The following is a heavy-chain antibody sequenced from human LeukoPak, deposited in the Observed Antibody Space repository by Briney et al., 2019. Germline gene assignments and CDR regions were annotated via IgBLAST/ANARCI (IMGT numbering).Heavy chain of an antibody. J-gene: IGHJ2*01. CDR1: GFTFRSYA. Sequence: SGGSLRLSCAASGFTFRSYAMSWVRQAPGKGLEWVSAISGSGGSTYYADSVKGRFTISRDNSKNTLYLQMNSLRAEDTAVYYCARPRTRIQLGWYFDLWGRGTLVTVSS. CDR3: ARPRTRIQLGWYFDL. CDR2: ISGSGGST. V-gene: IGHV3-23*01. D-gene: IGHD5-18*01.